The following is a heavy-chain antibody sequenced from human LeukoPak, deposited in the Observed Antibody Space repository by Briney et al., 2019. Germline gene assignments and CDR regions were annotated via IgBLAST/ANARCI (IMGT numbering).Heavy chain of an antibody. J-gene: IGHJ4*02. CDR2: INHSGST. Sequence: SETLSLTCAVSGGSFSGYYWTWIRQPPGKGLEWIGEINHSGSTTYSPSLKSRVTISVDTSKTQFSLKLSSVTVADWAVYYWARGPMGHYQDGSGYYYFDYWGQGALVTVSS. D-gene: IGHD3-22*01. V-gene: IGHV4-34*01. CDR1: GGSFSGYY. CDR3: ARGPMGHYQDGSGYYYFDY.